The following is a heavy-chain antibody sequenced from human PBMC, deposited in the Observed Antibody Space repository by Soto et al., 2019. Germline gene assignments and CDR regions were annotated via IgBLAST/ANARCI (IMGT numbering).Heavy chain of an antibody. V-gene: IGHV5-51*03. CDR2: IYPGDSDS. CDR1: GYSFTTYW. J-gene: IGHJ4*02. Sequence: EVQLVQSGAEVKKPGESLKISCQASGYSFTTYWIGWVRQMPGKGLEWMGIIYPGDSDSRYSLSFQGQVTISVDKSTTTAYLLWSSLKASDTAMYYCARLRSCSGGSCYGDHWGQGTLVTVSS. D-gene: IGHD2-15*01. CDR3: ARLRSCSGGSCYGDH.